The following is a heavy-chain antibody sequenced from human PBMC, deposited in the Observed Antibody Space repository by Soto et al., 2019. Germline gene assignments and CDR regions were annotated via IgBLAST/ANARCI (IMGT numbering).Heavy chain of an antibody. Sequence: QLQLQESGPGLVKPSETLSLTCTVSGDSIRSGSYHWAWIRQSPGKGLEWIASIYYSGTTYYNPSLKSRVTISVDMSRNQLSVNLGSVTAADTAAYFCVRHVGDRLWYFDYWGQGTLVTVSS. J-gene: IGHJ4*02. CDR2: IYYSGTT. V-gene: IGHV4-39*01. CDR3: VRHVGDRLWYFDY. D-gene: IGHD2-21*01. CDR1: GDSIRSGSYH.